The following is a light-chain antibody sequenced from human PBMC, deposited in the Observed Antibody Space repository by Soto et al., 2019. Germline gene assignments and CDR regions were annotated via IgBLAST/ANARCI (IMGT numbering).Light chain of an antibody. CDR3: QQYKSYSRT. J-gene: IGKJ1*01. Sequence: EIQMTQSHSTLSASVGDRVTITCRASQSISSYLNWYQQKPGKAPKLLIYAASSLQSGVPSRFSGSGSGTEFTLAISSLQPDDFATYYCQQYKSYSRTFGQGTKVDI. CDR1: QSISSY. V-gene: IGKV1-5*01. CDR2: AAS.